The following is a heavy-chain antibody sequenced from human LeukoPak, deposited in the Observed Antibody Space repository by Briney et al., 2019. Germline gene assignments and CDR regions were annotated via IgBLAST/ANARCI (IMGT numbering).Heavy chain of an antibody. J-gene: IGHJ4*02. CDR2: IISIIVGAKT. V-gene: IGHV3-15*01. CDR1: GFTFTNAW. D-gene: IGHD1-14*01. CDR3: STGTDFDF. Sequence: GGCLRLSCAASGFTFTNAWMSWVRQAPGKGLEWVGRIISIIVGAKTAYAAPMKDTITTSRDESKNILYQQMTSLKTEDTAVYYCSTGTDFDFWGQGTLVTISS.